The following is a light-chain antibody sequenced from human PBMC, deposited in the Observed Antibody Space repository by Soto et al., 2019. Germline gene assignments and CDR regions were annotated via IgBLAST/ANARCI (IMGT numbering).Light chain of an antibody. V-gene: IGKV1-33*01. CDR1: QDITNY. CDR2: GAY. Sequence: DLQMTQSPSSLSASVGDRVTISCQASQDITNYLNWYQQKPGKAPKLLIYGAYNLETGVPSRFSGSRSGTDFTFTISSLQPEDFAAYYCQQYDNLPYTFGQGTKLEIK. J-gene: IGKJ2*01. CDR3: QQYDNLPYT.